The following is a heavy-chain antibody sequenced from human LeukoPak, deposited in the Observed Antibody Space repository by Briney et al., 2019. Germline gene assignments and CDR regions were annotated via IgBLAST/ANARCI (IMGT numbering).Heavy chain of an antibody. CDR2: ISSSSSYI. V-gene: IGHV3-21*01. CDR1: GFTFSSYS. J-gene: IGHJ3*02. CDR3: ARGPYYYDRDHDAFDI. Sequence: GGSLRLSCAASGFTFSSYSMNWVRQAPGKGLEWVSSISSSSSYIYYADSVKGRFTISRDNAKNSLYLQMNSLRAEDTAVYYCARGPYYYDRDHDAFDIWGQGTMVTVSS. D-gene: IGHD3-22*01.